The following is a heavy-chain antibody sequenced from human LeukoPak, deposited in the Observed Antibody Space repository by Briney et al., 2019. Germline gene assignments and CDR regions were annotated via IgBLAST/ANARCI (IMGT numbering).Heavy chain of an antibody. CDR3: ARSARLMKGVVEVTALDD. Sequence: GGSLRLSCAASGFAFSSYEMNWVRQAPGKGLEWIAYLSSSGSAFSYADSVKGRFTIARDNAKNSVYLEMNSLRADDTAVYYCARSARLMKGVVEVTALDDWGQGTLVTVSS. V-gene: IGHV3-48*03. CDR2: LSSSGSAF. J-gene: IGHJ4*02. CDR1: GFAFSSYE. D-gene: IGHD3-3*01.